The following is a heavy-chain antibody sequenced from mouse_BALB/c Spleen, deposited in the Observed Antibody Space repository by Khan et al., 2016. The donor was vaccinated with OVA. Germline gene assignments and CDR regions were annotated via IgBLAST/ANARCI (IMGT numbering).Heavy chain of an antibody. J-gene: IGHJ2*01. D-gene: IGHD1-2*01. CDR2: ISYRGST. CDR1: GYSITSGYG. Sequence: EVQLQESGPGLVKPSQSLSLTCTVTGYSITSGYGWNWIRQFPGNTLEWMGYISYRGSTNYNPSLKSRISITRDTSKNQFCLQLNAVTTEDTATYYCARTARRKYWGQGTTLTVSS. CDR3: ARTARRKY. V-gene: IGHV3-2*02.